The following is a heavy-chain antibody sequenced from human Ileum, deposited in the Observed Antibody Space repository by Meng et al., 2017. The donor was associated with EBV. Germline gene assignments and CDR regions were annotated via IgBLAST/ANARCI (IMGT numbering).Heavy chain of an antibody. CDR3: AREPTGGEDHRRV. J-gene: IGHJ4*02. V-gene: IGHV4-4*02. D-gene: IGHD1-14*01. CDR2: IYHSGLT. Sequence: VLPLEACPGLVKPSGALSLFCNVFPRSIDTTNRWRWVRKPPGKGLEWIEKIYHSGLTIYNPSLKSRLTKAVDNSKHQFSLKLNSISAADTAVYYCAREPTGGEDHRRVWGQGTLVTVSS. CDR1: PRSIDTTNR.